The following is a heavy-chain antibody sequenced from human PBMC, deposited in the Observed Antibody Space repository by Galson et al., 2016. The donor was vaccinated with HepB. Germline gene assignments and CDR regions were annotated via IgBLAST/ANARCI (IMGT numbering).Heavy chain of an antibody. Sequence: SVKVSCKASGYTFNGYYMHWVRQAPGQGLEWMGRINPNSGDTNYAQKFQGRVSMTRDSSISTAYMELTRLRSDDTAVYYCVRGKYYYDSSGYFAYWGQGPLVTIAS. CDR3: VRGKYYYDSSGYFAY. V-gene: IGHV1-2*06. CDR2: INPNSGDT. J-gene: IGHJ4*02. CDR1: GYTFNGYY. D-gene: IGHD3-22*01.